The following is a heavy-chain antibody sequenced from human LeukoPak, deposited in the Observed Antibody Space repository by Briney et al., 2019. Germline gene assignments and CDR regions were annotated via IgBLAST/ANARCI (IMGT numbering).Heavy chain of an antibody. CDR3: SITARADNKSHSDDYYYMDV. Sequence: ASVKVSCKCAGGRFSFTSYWMIWVGPGQGLEWMGAIIPIFGVADDAQKFQGRVTITADESTSTVYMKLSSLTTEGTGFYYCSITARADNKSHSDDYYYMDVWGKGTTVTVSS. J-gene: IGHJ6*03. D-gene: IGHD1-26*01. CDR2: IIPIFGVA. V-gene: IGHV1-69*13. CDR1: GGRFSFTS.